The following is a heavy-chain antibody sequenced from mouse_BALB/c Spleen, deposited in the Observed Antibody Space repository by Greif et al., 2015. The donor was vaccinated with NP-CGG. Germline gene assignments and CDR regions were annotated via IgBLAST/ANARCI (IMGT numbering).Heavy chain of an antibody. D-gene: IGHD1-1*01. CDR1: GYTFTSYW. CDR2: INPSTGYT. V-gene: IGHV1-7*01. Sequence: VQLQQSGAELAKPGASVKMSCKASGYTFTSYWMHWVKQRPGQGLEWIGYINPSTGYTEYNQKFKDKATLTADKSSGTAYMQRSSLTSEDSAVYYCASYYGSSYFDYWGQGTTLTVSS. J-gene: IGHJ2*01. CDR3: ASYYGSSYFDY.